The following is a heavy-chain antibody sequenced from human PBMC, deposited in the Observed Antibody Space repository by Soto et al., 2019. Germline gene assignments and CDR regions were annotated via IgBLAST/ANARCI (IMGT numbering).Heavy chain of an antibody. J-gene: IGHJ6*02. CDR1: GGTFSSYA. D-gene: IGHD5-12*01. CDR3: ARDYGGDIVATIPPGPGVLLRMDV. CDR2: IIPIFGTA. V-gene: IGHV1-69*01. Sequence: QVQLVQSGAEVKKPGSSVKVSCKASGGTFSSYAISWVRQAPGQGLEWMGGIIPIFGTANYAQKFQGRVTITADESTSTADMELSSLRSEDTAVYYCARDYGGDIVATIPPGPGVLLRMDVWGQGTTVTVSS.